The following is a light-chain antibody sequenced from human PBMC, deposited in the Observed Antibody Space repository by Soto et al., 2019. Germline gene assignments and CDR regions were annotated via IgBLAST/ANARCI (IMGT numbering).Light chain of an antibody. CDR1: SGYSNYK. V-gene: IGLV9-49*01. CDR2: VGTGGIVG. Sequence: QLVLTQPPSASASLGASVTLTCTLSSGYSNYKVDWYQQGPGKGPRFVMRVGTGGIVGSKGDGIPDRFSVLGSGLNRYLTIKNIQEEDESDYHCGADHGSGSNCVYVFGTGTKLTVL. J-gene: IGLJ1*01. CDR3: GADHGSGSNCVYV.